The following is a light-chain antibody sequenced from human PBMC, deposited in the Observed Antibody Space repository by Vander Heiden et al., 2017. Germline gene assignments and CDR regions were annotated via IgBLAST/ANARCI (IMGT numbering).Light chain of an antibody. CDR3: MQALQTPYT. CDR2: LAS. V-gene: IGKV2-28*01. CDR1: QSLLHTNGYNY. J-gene: IGKJ2*01. Sequence: DIVMTQSPLSLPVTPGEPASISCRSSQSLLHTNGYNYLDWYLQKPGQSPQLLIHLASNRASGVPYRVSGSGSGTDFTLKISRVEAEDVGVYYCMQALQTPYTFGQGTKLEI.